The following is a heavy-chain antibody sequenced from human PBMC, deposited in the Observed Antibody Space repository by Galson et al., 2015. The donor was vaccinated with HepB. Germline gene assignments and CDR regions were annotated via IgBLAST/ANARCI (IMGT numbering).Heavy chain of an antibody. CDR3: AKSYYMEGYYYYMDV. D-gene: IGHD3-10*01. V-gene: IGHV3-30*18. Sequence: SLRLSCAASGFTFSSYGMHWVRQAPGKGLEWVAVISYDGSNKYYADSVKGRFTISRDNSKNTLYLQMNSLRAEDTAVYYCAKSYYMEGYYYYMDVWGKGTTVTVSS. J-gene: IGHJ6*03. CDR1: GFTFSSYG. CDR2: ISYDGSNK.